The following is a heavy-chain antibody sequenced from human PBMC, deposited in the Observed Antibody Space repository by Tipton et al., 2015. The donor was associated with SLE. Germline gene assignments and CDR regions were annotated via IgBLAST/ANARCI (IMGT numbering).Heavy chain of an antibody. CDR3: AKTLAGATPGRYQSYWYFDL. Sequence: LRLSCTVSGGAISSGGYYWSWIRQPAGEGLEWVGRIYTSGKTVYNPSLKSRVTISMDLSNNQFSFNLSSVTASDTAVYYCAKTLAGATPGRYQSYWYFDLWGRGLRVIVSS. CDR1: GGAISSGGYY. J-gene: IGHJ2*01. V-gene: IGHV4-61*02. D-gene: IGHD1-1*01. CDR2: IYTSGKT.